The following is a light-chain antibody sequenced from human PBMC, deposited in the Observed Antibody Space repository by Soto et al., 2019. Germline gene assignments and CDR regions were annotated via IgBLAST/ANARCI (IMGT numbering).Light chain of an antibody. CDR1: SSDVGGYNY. J-gene: IGLJ3*02. V-gene: IGLV2-8*01. CDR2: EVS. Sequence: QSALTQPPSASGSPGQSVSISCTGTSSDVGGYNYVSWYQQHPGKAPKLMIYEVSKRPSGVPDRFSGSKSGNTASLTVSGLQAEDEADYYCSSYAGSYSWVFGGGTKL. CDR3: SSYAGSYSWV.